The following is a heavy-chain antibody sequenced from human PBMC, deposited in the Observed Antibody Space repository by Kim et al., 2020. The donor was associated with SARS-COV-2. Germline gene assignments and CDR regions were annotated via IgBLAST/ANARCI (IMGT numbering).Heavy chain of an antibody. D-gene: IGHD3-16*01. CDR3: ARDRKDGLITFGGVMD. CDR2: IYSGGST. Sequence: GGSLRLSCAASGFTVSSNYMSWVRQAPGKGLEWVSVIYSGGSTYYADSVKGRFTISRDNSKNTLYLQMNSLRAEDTAVYYCARDRKDGLITFGGVMDWGQGTLVTVSS. V-gene: IGHV3-53*01. CDR1: GFTVSSNY. J-gene: IGHJ4*02.